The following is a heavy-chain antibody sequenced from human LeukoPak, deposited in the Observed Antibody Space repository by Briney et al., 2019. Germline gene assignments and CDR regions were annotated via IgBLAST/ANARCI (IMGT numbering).Heavy chain of an antibody. CDR2: INHSGST. D-gene: IGHD1-26*01. Sequence: SETLSLTCAVYGGSFSGYYWSWIRQPPGKGLEWIGEINHSGSTNYNPSLKSRVTISVDTSKNQFSLKLSSVTAADTAVYDCAGRSGSYYRRSFHYWGQGTLVTVSS. V-gene: IGHV4-34*01. CDR1: GGSFSGYY. CDR3: AGRSGSYYRRSFHY. J-gene: IGHJ4*02.